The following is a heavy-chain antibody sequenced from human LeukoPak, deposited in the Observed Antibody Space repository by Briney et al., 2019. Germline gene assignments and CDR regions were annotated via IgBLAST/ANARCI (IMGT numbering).Heavy chain of an antibody. CDR1: GFTFSSYG. Sequence: GRSLRLSCAASGFTFSSYGMHWVRQAPGNGLEWVAVISYDGRNKYYADSVKGRFTISRDNSKNTLYLQMNSLRAEDTAVYYCAKDHYYGSGSYYNRPYGMDVWGQGTTVTVSS. CDR2: ISYDGRNK. D-gene: IGHD3-10*01. CDR3: AKDHYYGSGSYYNRPYGMDV. V-gene: IGHV3-30*18. J-gene: IGHJ6*02.